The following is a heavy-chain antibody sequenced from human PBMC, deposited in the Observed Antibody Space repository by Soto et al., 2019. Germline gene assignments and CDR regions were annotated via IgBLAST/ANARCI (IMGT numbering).Heavy chain of an antibody. CDR2: INPKSGGT. CDR1: VYTFTTYY. J-gene: IGHJ3*02. V-gene: IGHV1-2*02. Sequence: XSVKVSCKASVYTFTTYYMHWIRQAPGQGLEWMGWINPKSGGTKFAQKFQGRVSMTRDTSITIVYMELGRLRSDDTAVYYCARDWGYGGNSGAFDIWGQGTLVTVSS. CDR3: ARDWGYGGNSGAFDI. D-gene: IGHD4-17*01.